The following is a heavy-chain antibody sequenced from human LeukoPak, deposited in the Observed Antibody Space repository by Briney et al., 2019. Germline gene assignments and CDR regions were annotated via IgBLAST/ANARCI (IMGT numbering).Heavy chain of an antibody. V-gene: IGHV4-59*01. D-gene: IGHD1-26*01. CDR1: GGSISSYY. Sequence: PSETLSLTCTVSGGSISSYYWSWIRQPPGKGLEWIGYIYYSGSTNYNPSLKSRVTISVDTSKNQFSLKLSSVTAADTAVYYCARARELGATSDYYYGMDVWGQGTTVTVSS. CDR3: ARARELGATSDYYYGMDV. CDR2: IYYSGST. J-gene: IGHJ6*02.